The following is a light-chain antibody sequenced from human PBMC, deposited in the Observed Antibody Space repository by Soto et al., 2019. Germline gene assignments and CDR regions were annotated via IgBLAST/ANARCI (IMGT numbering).Light chain of an antibody. J-gene: IGLJ2*01. CDR3: QSYDSSLSAHVV. Sequence: QAVVTQPPSVSEAPGQRVTISCTGSSSNIGAGYDVHWYQQLPGTAPKLLISGNSNRPSGVPDRFSGSKSGTSASLVITGLQAEDEADYYCQSYDSSLSAHVVFGGGTKLTVL. CDR2: GNS. CDR1: SSNIGAGYD. V-gene: IGLV1-40*01.